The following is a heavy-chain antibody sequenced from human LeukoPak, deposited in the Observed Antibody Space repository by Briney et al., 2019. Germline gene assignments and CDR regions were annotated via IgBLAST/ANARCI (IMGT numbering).Heavy chain of an antibody. Sequence: ASVKVSCKASGYIFSSYAIHWVRQAPGQRLEWMGRINAGNGNTEYSQKFQGRVTITRDTSASTAYMELSSLRSEDTAVYYCARGSSGWYLSADFDYWGQGTLVTVSS. CDR1: GYIFSSYA. D-gene: IGHD6-19*01. CDR2: INAGNGNT. J-gene: IGHJ4*02. CDR3: ARGSSGWYLSADFDY. V-gene: IGHV1-3*01.